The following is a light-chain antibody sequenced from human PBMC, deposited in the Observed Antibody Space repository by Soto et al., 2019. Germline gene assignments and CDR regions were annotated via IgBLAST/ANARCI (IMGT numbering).Light chain of an antibody. Sequence: QSALAQPRSLSGSPGQSVTISCTGTSSDVGGYDYVSWYQQHPGKAPKLMIYDVGKRPSGVPDRFSGSKSGNTASLTISGLQAEDEADYYCCSYAGSYTYVFGTGTKVTVL. CDR2: DVG. CDR3: CSYAGSYTYV. J-gene: IGLJ1*01. CDR1: SSDVGGYDY. V-gene: IGLV2-11*01.